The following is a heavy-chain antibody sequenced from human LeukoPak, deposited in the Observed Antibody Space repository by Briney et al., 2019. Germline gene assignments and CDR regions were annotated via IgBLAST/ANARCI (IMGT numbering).Heavy chain of an antibody. V-gene: IGHV4-59*01. CDR1: GGSISTYY. CDR3: ARGETGHNY. CDR2: IHYSGST. J-gene: IGHJ4*02. D-gene: IGHD3-9*01. Sequence: PSETLSLTCTVSGGSISTYYWSWIRQPPGKGLEWIGYIHYSGSTNYNPSLKSPVTISGDTSKNQFSLHVKSVIAADTAVYYCARGETGHNYWGQGTLVTVSS.